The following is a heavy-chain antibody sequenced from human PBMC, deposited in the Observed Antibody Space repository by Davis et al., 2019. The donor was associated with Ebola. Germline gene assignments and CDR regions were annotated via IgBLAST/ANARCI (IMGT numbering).Heavy chain of an antibody. Sequence: SETLSLTCTVSGGSVSSGGYYWSWIRQHPGKGLEWIGYIYYSGSTYYNPSLKSRVTISVDTSKNQFSLKLSSVTAADTAVYYCARETYSSSLDYWGQGTLVTVSS. V-gene: IGHV4-31*03. CDR3: ARETYSSSLDY. J-gene: IGHJ4*02. CDR2: IYYSGST. D-gene: IGHD6-13*01. CDR1: GGSVSSGGYY.